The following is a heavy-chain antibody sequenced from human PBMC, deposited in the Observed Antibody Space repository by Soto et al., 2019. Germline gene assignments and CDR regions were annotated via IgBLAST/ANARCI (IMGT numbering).Heavy chain of an antibody. CDR3: ARDTRASSGYVHSSDY. D-gene: IGHD5-12*01. V-gene: IGHV3-66*01. Sequence: EVQLVESGGGLVQPGGSLRLSGAASGFTVSSNYMSLVRQAPRKGLEWVSVIYSGGSTYYADSVKGRFTISRDNPKNTLYLQMNSLRAEYTAVYDCARDTRASSGYVHSSDYWGQGTLVTVSS. J-gene: IGHJ4*02. CDR1: GFTVSSNY. CDR2: IYSGGST.